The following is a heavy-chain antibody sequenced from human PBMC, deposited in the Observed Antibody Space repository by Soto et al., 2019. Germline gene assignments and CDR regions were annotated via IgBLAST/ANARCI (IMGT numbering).Heavy chain of an antibody. Sequence: QVQLVQSGAEVKKPGSSVKVSCKASGGTFSSYAISWVRQAPGQGLEWMGGIIPIFGTANYAQKCQGRVTVTGDESWSTAYMELRSVRREDKAVDYCARDRSDIVVVVAATRGYYGMDGWGQGTTVSVAS. D-gene: IGHD2-15*01. CDR2: IIPIFGTA. CDR1: GGTFSSYA. CDR3: ARDRSDIVVVVAATRGYYGMDG. J-gene: IGHJ6*02. V-gene: IGHV1-69*01.